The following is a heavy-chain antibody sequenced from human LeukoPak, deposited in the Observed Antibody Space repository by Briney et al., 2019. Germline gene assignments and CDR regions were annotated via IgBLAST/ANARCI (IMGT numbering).Heavy chain of an antibody. D-gene: IGHD2-15*01. CDR3: ARSPYCSGGSCYWFDP. CDR2: ITGSGAGT. CDR1: TFAFSSYA. V-gene: IGHV3-23*01. J-gene: IGHJ5*02. Sequence: GGSLRLSCAASTFAFSSYAMTWVRQAPGKGLEWVSSITGSGAGTSYADSVKGRFTVSRDNSKDTLYLQMNSLRAEDTAVYYCARSPYCSGGSCYWFDPWGQGTLVTVSS.